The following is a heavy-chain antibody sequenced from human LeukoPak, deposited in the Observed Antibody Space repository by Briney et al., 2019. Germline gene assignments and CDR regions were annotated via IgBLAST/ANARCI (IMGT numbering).Heavy chain of an antibody. CDR2: IKQDGSER. D-gene: IGHD3-10*01. V-gene: IGHV3-7*04. CDR3: ARGITMAN. Sequence: GGSLRLSCAASGFTFSNYWMTWVRQAPGKGLEWVANIKQDGSERDYVDSVKGRFTISRDDAKNSLYLQMNSLRAEDTAVYYCARGITMANWGQGTLVTVSS. J-gene: IGHJ4*02. CDR1: GFTFSNYW.